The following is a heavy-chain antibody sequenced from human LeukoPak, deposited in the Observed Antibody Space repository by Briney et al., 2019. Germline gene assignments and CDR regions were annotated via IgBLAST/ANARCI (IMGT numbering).Heavy chain of an antibody. J-gene: IGHJ4*02. CDR2: IYYSGST. D-gene: IGHD3-10*01. V-gene: IGHV4-39*07. CDR1: GGSISSSSYY. CDR3: ARAGGSMVRGYFPV. Sequence: SETLSLTCTVSGGSISSSSYYWGWIRQPPGKGLEWIGSIYYSGSTYYNPSLKSRVTISVDTSKNQFSLKLSSVTAADTAVYYRARAGGSMVRGYFPVWGQGTLVTVSS.